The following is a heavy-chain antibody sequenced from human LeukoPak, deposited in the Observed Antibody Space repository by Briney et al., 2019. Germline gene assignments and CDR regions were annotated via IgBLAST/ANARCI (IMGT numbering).Heavy chain of an antibody. V-gene: IGHV4-61*01. CDR2: IYYSGST. Sequence: SETLSLTCTVSGGSVSSGTYYWSWIRQPPGEGLEWIGYIYYSGSTNYNPSLKGRVTMSVDTSKNQFSLKLTSLTAADTAVYYCAKGGKGFPLGLRFDSWGQGTLVSVSS. CDR3: AKGGKGFPLGLRFDS. CDR1: GGSVSSGTYY. D-gene: IGHD2-21*01. J-gene: IGHJ4*02.